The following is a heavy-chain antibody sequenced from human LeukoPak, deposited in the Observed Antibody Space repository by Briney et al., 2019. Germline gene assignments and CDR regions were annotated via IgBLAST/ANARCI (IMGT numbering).Heavy chain of an antibody. D-gene: IGHD5-24*01. V-gene: IGHV3-7*01. Sequence: PGRSLRLSCAASGFTFSSYGMHWVRQAPGKGLECVAHMFPNGRQESCVDFVKGRFTVSRDNAKNSVFLQMNSLRVEDTAMYYCARWRWQQSEFDLWGQGTLVTVSS. CDR3: ARWRWQQSEFDL. J-gene: IGHJ4*02. CDR2: MFPNGRQE. CDR1: GFTFSSYG.